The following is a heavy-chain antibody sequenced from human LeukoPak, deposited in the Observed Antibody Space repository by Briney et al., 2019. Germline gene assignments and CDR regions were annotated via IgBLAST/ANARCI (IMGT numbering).Heavy chain of an antibody. V-gene: IGHV3-11*01. J-gene: IGHJ4*02. CDR3: AKVGFVYYDSSGYYDY. Sequence: PGGSLRLSCAASGFTFSDYYMSWIRQAPGKGLEWASYISSSGNTIYYADSVKGRFTISRDNAKNSLYLQMNSLRAEDTAVYYCAKVGFVYYDSSGYYDYWGQGTLVTVSS. D-gene: IGHD3-22*01. CDR2: ISSSGNTI. CDR1: GFTFSDYY.